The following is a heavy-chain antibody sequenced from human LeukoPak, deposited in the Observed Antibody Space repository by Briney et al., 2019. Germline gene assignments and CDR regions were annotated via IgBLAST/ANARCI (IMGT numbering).Heavy chain of an antibody. CDR2: ISAYNGNT. V-gene: IGHV1-18*01. Sequence: ASVKVSCKASGYTFTSYGISWVRQAPGQGLEWMGWISAYNGNTNYAQKLQGRVTMTTDTSTSTAYMELRSLRSDDTAVYYCARVSGELSGSYYWKEDYYYGMDVWGQGTTVTVSS. J-gene: IGHJ6*02. D-gene: IGHD1-26*01. CDR3: ARVSGELSGSYYWKEDYYYGMDV. CDR1: GYTFTSYG.